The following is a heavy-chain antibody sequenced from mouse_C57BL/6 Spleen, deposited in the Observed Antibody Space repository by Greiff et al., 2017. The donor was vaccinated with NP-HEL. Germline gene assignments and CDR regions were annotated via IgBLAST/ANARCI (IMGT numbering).Heavy chain of an antibody. V-gene: IGHV1-82*01. Sequence: QVQLQQPGAELVKPGASVKLSCKASGYTFTSSWMNWVKQRPGKGLEWIGRIYPGDGDTNYNGKFKGKATLTADKSSSTAYMQLSSLTSEDSAVYFCARSDYYGSSSYWGQGTTLTVSS. J-gene: IGHJ2*01. CDR3: ARSDYYGSSSY. CDR2: IYPGDGDT. D-gene: IGHD1-1*01. CDR1: GYTFTSSW.